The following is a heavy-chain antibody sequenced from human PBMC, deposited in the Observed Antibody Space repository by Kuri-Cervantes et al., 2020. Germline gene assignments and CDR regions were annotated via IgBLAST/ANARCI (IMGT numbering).Heavy chain of an antibody. CDR3: ARGGYDYVWGSYHTGYYYYYMDV. V-gene: IGHV4-39*07. Sequence: GSLRLSCTVSGGSISSSSYYWGWIRQPPGKGLEWIGSIYYSGSTYYNPSLKSRVTISVDTSKNQFSLKLSSVTAADTAVYYCARGGYDYVWGSYHTGYYYYYMDVWGKGTTVTVSS. CDR1: GGSISSSSYY. D-gene: IGHD3-16*01. CDR2: IYYSGST. J-gene: IGHJ6*03.